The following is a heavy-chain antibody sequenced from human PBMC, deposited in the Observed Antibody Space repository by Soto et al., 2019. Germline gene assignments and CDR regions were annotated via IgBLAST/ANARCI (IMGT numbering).Heavy chain of an antibody. Sequence: QLVQSGDEVTTPGASVRVSCKTSGPTFIAYYIHWVRQAPGQGIEWMGWIDPKSGGTTYEQKFLGRVTMTRDTSINTGYMDLNRLTSDDTAVYYCARVSGDGPEWGQGTIITVSS. J-gene: IGHJ4*02. V-gene: IGHV1-2*02. CDR1: GPTFIAYY. CDR3: ARVSGDGPE. CDR2: IDPKSGGT. D-gene: IGHD3-10*01.